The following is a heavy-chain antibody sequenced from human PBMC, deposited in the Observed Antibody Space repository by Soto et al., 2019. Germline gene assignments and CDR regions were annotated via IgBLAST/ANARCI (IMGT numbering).Heavy chain of an antibody. J-gene: IGHJ6*02. D-gene: IGHD1-26*01. V-gene: IGHV1-69*13. CDR1: GGTFSSYA. CDR3: ARTRGAYYHYYYGMDV. CDR2: IIPIFGTA. Sequence: ASVKVSCKASGGTFSSYAISWVRQAPRQGLEWMGGIIPIFGTAHYAQKFQGRVTITADESTSTAYMELSSLRSEDTAVYYCARTRGAYYHYYYGMDVWGQGTTVSVSS.